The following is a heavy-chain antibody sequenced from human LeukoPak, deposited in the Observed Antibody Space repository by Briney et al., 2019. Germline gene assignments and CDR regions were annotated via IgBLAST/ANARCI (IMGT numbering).Heavy chain of an antibody. Sequence: GGALRLSCAASGFTFSSYGLNWVRQAPGKGLEWVSGISGSGGSTYYANSVKGRFTISRDNSKKTLYLQMNSLRAEDTAVYYCAKSGYSSSWSNAAVYNWFDPWGQGTLVTVSS. V-gene: IGHV3-23*01. CDR1: GFTFSSYG. J-gene: IGHJ5*02. D-gene: IGHD6-13*01. CDR2: ISGSGGST. CDR3: AKSGYSSSWSNAAVYNWFDP.